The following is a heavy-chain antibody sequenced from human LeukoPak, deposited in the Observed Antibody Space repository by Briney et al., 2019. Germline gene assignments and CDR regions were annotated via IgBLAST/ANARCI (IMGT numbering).Heavy chain of an antibody. CDR2: ISDSGGRT. Sequence: GGSLRLSCAVSGFTFSNYGMSWVRQAPGKGLEWVAGISDSGGRTYYADSVKGRFTISRDNPKNTLYLQMNSLRAEDTAVYFCAQRGVVIRVILVGFHKEAYYFDSWGQGALVTVSS. V-gene: IGHV3-23*01. CDR3: AQRGVVIRVILVGFHKEAYYFDS. D-gene: IGHD2-21*01. J-gene: IGHJ4*02. CDR1: GFTFSNYG.